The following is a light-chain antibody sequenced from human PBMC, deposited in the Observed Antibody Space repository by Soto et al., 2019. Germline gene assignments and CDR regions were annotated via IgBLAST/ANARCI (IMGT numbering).Light chain of an antibody. CDR1: QSIRNW. Sequence: DIQMTQSPSTLSSSVGDRVTITGRSSQSIRNWLPWYQKKTGKAPKLLIYKASSLESGVPSRFSGSGSGRDFTLTISSLRPEDIATYFCQQSYTSPPWTFGQGTKV. V-gene: IGKV1-5*03. CDR3: QQSYTSPPWT. J-gene: IGKJ1*01. CDR2: KAS.